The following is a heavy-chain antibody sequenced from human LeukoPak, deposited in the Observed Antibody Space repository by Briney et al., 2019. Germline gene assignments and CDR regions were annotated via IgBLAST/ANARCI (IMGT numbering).Heavy chain of an antibody. CDR3: ARQGPYNTIFGVVIKRGDFDY. J-gene: IGHJ4*02. CDR2: IYHSGST. D-gene: IGHD3-3*01. CDR1: AYSISSGYY. Sequence: SETLSLTCAVSAYSISSGYYWGWIRQPPGKGLEWIGSIYHSGSTYYNPSLKSRVTISVDTSKNQFSLKLSSVTAADTAVYYCARQGPYNTIFGVVIKRGDFDYWGQGTLVTASS. V-gene: IGHV4-38-2*01.